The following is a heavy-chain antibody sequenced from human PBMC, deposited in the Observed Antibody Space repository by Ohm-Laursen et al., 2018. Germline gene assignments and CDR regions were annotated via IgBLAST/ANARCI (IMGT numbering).Heavy chain of an antibody. CDR1: RFTFNNYA. CDR2: ISYSGSYT. D-gene: IGHD3-10*01. J-gene: IGHJ4*02. CDR3: VKESGESGLADPKGDFDY. Sequence: SLRLSCAASRFTFNNYAMSWVRQAPGKGLEWVSSISYSGSYTYYPDSVKGRFTISRDNSKDTLYLQMSSLRVEDTAVYHCVKESGESGLADPKGDFDYWGQGTLVTVSS. V-gene: IGHV3-23*01.